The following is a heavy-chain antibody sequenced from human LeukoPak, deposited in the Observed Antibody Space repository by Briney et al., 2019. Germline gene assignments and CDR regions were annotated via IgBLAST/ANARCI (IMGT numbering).Heavy chain of an antibody. J-gene: IGHJ4*02. Sequence: PGGSLRLSCAASGFTFSSYAMRWVRQAPGKGLEWVSGISGSGGSTHYADSVKGRFTISRDKSMNTLNLQMNSLRAEDTAVYYCAKAYCGGDCWPDYWGQGTLVTVSS. D-gene: IGHD2-21*02. CDR3: AKAYCGGDCWPDY. V-gene: IGHV3-23*01. CDR1: GFTFSSYA. CDR2: ISGSGGST.